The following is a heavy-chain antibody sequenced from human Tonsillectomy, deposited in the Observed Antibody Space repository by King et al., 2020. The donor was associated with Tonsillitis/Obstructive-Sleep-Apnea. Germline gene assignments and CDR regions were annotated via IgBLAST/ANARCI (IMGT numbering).Heavy chain of an antibody. CDR2: ISYDGSNK. CDR3: ASEGIHDSSGYADAFDI. J-gene: IGHJ3*02. CDR1: GFTFSTYA. Sequence: VQLVESGGGVVQPGRSLRLSCAASGFTFSTYAIHWVRQAPGKGLEWVAVISYDGSNKYYADSVKGRFTISRDNSKNTLDLQMNSLRPEDTALYYCASEGIHDSSGYADAFDIWGQGTMVTVSS. D-gene: IGHD3-22*01. V-gene: IGHV3-30*04.